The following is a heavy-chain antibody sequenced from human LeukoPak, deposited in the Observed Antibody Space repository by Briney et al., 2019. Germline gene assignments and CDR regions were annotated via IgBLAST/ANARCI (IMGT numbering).Heavy chain of an antibody. CDR2: ISSSSTYI. J-gene: IGHJ4*02. V-gene: IGHV3-21*01. D-gene: IGHD5-12*01. CDR3: ERGVNIVPTDFDY. Sequence: VKPGGSLRLSCAASGFIFSSYSMKWVRQAPGKGLEWVSSISSSSTYIYYADSVKGRFTISRDNAKNSLYLQMNSLRAEDTAVYCCERGVNIVPTDFDYWGQGTLVTVSS. CDR1: GFIFSSYS.